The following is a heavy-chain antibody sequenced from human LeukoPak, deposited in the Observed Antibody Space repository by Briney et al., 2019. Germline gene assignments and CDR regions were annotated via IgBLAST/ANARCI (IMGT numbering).Heavy chain of an antibody. Sequence: ASVKVSCKASGYTFTSYGISWVRQAPGRGLEWMGWISAYNGNTNYAQKLQGRVTMTTDTSTSTAYMELRSLRSDDTAVYYCARSLIVVVPAAIRHNWFDPWGQGTLVTVSS. J-gene: IGHJ5*02. V-gene: IGHV1-18*01. CDR2: ISAYNGNT. CDR3: ARSLIVVVPAAIRHNWFDP. CDR1: GYTFTSYG. D-gene: IGHD2-2*01.